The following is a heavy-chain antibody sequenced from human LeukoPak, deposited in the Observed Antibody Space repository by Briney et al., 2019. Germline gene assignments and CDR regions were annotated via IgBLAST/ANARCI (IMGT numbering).Heavy chain of an antibody. J-gene: IGHJ4*02. CDR3: ARVYTTSSSWYGDFDY. CDR1: GFTFSSYG. V-gene: IGHV3-30*02. Sequence: GGSLRLSCAASGFTFSSYGMHWVRQAPGKGLEWVAFIRNDGGDKYYADSVKGRFTISRDNSKNTLYLQMNSLRAEDTAVYYCARVYTTSSSWYGDFDYWGQGTLVTVSS. D-gene: IGHD6-13*01. CDR2: IRNDGGDK.